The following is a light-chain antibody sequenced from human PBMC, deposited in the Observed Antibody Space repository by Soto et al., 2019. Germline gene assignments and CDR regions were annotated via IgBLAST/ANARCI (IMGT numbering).Light chain of an antibody. CDR2: ANS. Sequence: QSVLTQPPSVSGATGRRVTISCTGGSSNIGAGYDVHWFQQLPGTAPKLLIYANSSQPSGVPDRFSGSKSGTSASLAITGLQAEDESDYYCQSYDSSLSVLFGGGTKLTVL. J-gene: IGLJ2*01. CDR1: SSNIGAGYD. CDR3: QSYDSSLSVL. V-gene: IGLV1-40*01.